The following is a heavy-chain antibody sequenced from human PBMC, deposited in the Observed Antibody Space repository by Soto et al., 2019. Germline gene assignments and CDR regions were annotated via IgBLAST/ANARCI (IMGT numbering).Heavy chain of an antibody. CDR2: IYHSGST. J-gene: IGHJ6*02. CDR3: ARVITGTYGMDV. V-gene: IGHV4-30-2*01. D-gene: IGHD3-22*01. CDR1: GCSISSGGYS. Sequence: PSETLSLTCAVSGCSISSGGYSWSWIRQPPGKGLEWIGYIYHSGSTYYNPSLKSRVTISVDRSKNQFSLKLSSVTAADTAVYYCARVITGTYGMDVWGQGTTVTVSS.